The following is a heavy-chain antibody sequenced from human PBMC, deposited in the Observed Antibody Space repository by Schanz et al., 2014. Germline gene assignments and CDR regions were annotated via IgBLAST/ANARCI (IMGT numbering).Heavy chain of an antibody. CDR2: IYSGGDT. CDR1: GFSVSSNF. Sequence: EVQLVESGGGLVQPGGSLRLSCAASGFSVSSNFMTWVRQAPGKGLEWVSLIYSGGDTNYGGSVKGRFTISRDGSKNTLYLQMNSLRAEDTAVYYCARKTDSSGTGDYWGQGTLVTVSS. V-gene: IGHV3-66*01. D-gene: IGHD6-19*01. J-gene: IGHJ4*02. CDR3: ARKTDSSGTGDY.